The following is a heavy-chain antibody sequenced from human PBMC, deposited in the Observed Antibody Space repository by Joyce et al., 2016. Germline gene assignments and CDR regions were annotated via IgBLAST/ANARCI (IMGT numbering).Heavy chain of an antibody. CDR3: ARGGTSSDHYFFYTLVV. V-gene: IGHV1-69*12. J-gene: IGHJ6*02. CDR2: IIPFVGAA. Sequence: QVLLVQSGAAVKRPGSSLRVSCKSSGGDFSNYTVNWVRQAPGQRLEWMGGIIPFVGAAKYAEDCQGRVTLTADQSTRTAYLELSSLTSADTAVYYCARGGTSSDHYFFYTLVVWGPGTTVIVSS. CDR1: GGDFSNYT. D-gene: IGHD1-14*01.